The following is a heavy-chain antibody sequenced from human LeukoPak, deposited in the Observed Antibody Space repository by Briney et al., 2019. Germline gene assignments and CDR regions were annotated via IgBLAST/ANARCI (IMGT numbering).Heavy chain of an antibody. Sequence: PGGSLRLSCAASGFTFSSYAINWVRQAPGKRLEWVSSITGNGRDTYYADSVKGRITISRDNAKNSQYLQMNSLRAEDTAVYYCAKGDYDGVLSPLNWGQGTLVTVSS. D-gene: IGHD4-17*01. CDR3: AKGDYDGVLSPLN. J-gene: IGHJ4*02. V-gene: IGHV3-23*01. CDR2: ITGNGRDT. CDR1: GFTFSSYA.